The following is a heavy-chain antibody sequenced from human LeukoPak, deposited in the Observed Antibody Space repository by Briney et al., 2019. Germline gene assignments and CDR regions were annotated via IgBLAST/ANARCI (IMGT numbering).Heavy chain of an antibody. CDR3: ARERSGLLRWRGAFDI. V-gene: IGHV3-48*03. D-gene: IGHD4-23*01. Sequence: GGSLRLSCAASGSTFSSYEMNWVRQAPGKGLEWVSYISSSGSTIYYADSVKGRFTISRDNAKNSLYLQMNSLRAEDTAVYYCARERSGLLRWRGAFDIWGQGTMVTVSS. CDR2: ISSSGSTI. CDR1: GSTFSSYE. J-gene: IGHJ3*02.